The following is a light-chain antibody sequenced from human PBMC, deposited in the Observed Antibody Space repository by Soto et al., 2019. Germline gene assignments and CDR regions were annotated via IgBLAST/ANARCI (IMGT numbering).Light chain of an antibody. V-gene: IGKV3-15*01. CDR3: LHRMNWPLT. J-gene: IGKJ5*01. CDR1: QNIDIN. Sequence: EIVMTQSPATLSVSPGERATLSCRASQNIDINIVWYQQKPGQASRLLIFRASTRATGIPARFSGSGSETDFTLTISSLEPEDFGVYYCLHRMNWPLTFGQGTRLEIK. CDR2: RAS.